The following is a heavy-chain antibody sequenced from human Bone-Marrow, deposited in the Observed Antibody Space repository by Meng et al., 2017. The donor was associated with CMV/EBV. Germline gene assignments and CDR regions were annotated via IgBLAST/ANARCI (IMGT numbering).Heavy chain of an antibody. CDR1: GYTFTSYY. Sequence: ASVKVSCKASGYTFTSYYMHWVRQAPGQGLEWMGWINPNSGGTNYAQKFQGRVTMTRDTSISTAYMELSRLRSDDTAVYYCARTADCSSTSCFTYYYYGMDVWGQGTTVTVSS. CDR3: ARTADCSSTSCFTYYYYGMDV. CDR2: INPNSGGT. J-gene: IGHJ6*02. D-gene: IGHD2-2*01. V-gene: IGHV1-2*02.